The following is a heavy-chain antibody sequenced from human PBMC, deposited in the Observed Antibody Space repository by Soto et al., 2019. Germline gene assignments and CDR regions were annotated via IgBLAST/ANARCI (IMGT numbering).Heavy chain of an antibody. Sequence: GESLKISCKGSGYNFNNYWIAWVREMPGKGLEWMGLIYPGDSDTRYNPSFQGQVTISADKALNSAFLQMISLRAEDTAVYYCAKDLRSGRDYGDYDGKDYWGQGTLVTVSS. V-gene: IGHV5-51*01. CDR2: IYPGDSDT. J-gene: IGHJ4*02. CDR1: GYNFNNYW. CDR3: AKDLRSGRDYGDYDGKDY. D-gene: IGHD4-17*01.